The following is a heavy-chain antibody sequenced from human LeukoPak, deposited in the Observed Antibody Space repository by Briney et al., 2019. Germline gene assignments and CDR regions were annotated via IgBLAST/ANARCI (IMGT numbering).Heavy chain of an antibody. Sequence: GASVKVSCKASGGTFSSYAISWVRQAPGQGLEWMGGIIPIFGTANYAQKFQGRVTITWDASISTAYMDLSSLRSEDTAVYYCARVGYSNSYDYWGQGTLVTVSP. CDR2: IIPIFGTA. V-gene: IGHV1-69*13. J-gene: IGHJ4*02. D-gene: IGHD4-11*01. CDR1: GGTFSSYA. CDR3: ARVGYSNSYDY.